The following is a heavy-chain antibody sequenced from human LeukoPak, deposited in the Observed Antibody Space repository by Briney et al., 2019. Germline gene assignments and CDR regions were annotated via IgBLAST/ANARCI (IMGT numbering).Heavy chain of an antibody. CDR2: IYPGDSDP. Sequence: GESLKISCKGSGYRYTSYWIGWVRQMPGKGLEWMGIIYPGDSDPRYSPSFQGQVTISADKSISTAYLQWSSLKASDTAMYYCARRVGDSYFDSWGQGTLVTVSS. D-gene: IGHD2-21*01. CDR3: ARRVGDSYFDS. J-gene: IGHJ4*02. CDR1: GYRYTSYW. V-gene: IGHV5-51*01.